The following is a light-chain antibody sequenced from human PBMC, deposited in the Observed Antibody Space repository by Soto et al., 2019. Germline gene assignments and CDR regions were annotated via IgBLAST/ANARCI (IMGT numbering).Light chain of an antibody. V-gene: IGKV3-11*01. CDR2: GAF. Sequence: EIVLTQSPATLSLSPGERATLSRRTSQSVSSYLAWYQQKPGQAPRLLIYGAFNRATGIPARFSGSGSGTDFTLTISSLEPEDSAVYYCQQRYDSWTFGQGTKVDIK. CDR1: QSVSSY. CDR3: QQRYDSWT. J-gene: IGKJ1*01.